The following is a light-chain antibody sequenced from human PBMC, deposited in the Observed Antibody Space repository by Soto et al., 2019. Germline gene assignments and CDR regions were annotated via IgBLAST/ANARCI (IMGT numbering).Light chain of an antibody. CDR2: GAS. V-gene: IGKV3-15*01. Sequence: EIVMTQSPATLSVSPGERATLSCRASQSVSSNLAWYQQKPGQAPRLLIYGASTRATGIPARFSGSGSGTEFTLTLSSLQAEDFAVYYCQQYNNWHGTFGQGTRLQIK. CDR3: QQYNNWHGT. CDR1: QSVSSN. J-gene: IGKJ5*01.